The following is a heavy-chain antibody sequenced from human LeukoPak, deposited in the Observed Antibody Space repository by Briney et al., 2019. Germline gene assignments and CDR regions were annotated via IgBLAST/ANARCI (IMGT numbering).Heavy chain of an antibody. CDR2: FDPEDGET. V-gene: IGHV1-24*01. D-gene: IGHD2-2*03. CDR1: GYTLTELS. CDR3: ATFTAVDIVVVPAAMDV. Sequence: ASVKVSCKVSGYTLTELSMHWVRQAPGKGLEWMGGFDPEDGETIYAQKFQGRVTMTEDTSTDTAYMELSSLRSEDTAVYYCATFTAVDIVVVPAAMDVWGQGTTVTVSS. J-gene: IGHJ6*02.